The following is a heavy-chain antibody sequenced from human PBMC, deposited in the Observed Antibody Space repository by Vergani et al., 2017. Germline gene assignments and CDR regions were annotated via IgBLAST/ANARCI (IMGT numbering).Heavy chain of an antibody. V-gene: IGHV3-9*01. CDR3: AKDIGRNYYGPGDY. CDR2: ISWNSGSI. Sequence: EVQLVESGGGLVQPGRSLRLSCAASGFTFDDYAMHWVRRAPGKGLEWVSGISWNSGSIGYADSVKGRFTISRDNAKNSLYLQMNSLRAEDTALYYCAKDIGRNYYGPGDYWGQGTLVTVSS. CDR1: GFTFDDYA. D-gene: IGHD3-10*01. J-gene: IGHJ4*02.